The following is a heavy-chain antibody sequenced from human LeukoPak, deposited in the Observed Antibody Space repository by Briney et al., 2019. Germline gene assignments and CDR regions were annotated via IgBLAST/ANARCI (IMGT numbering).Heavy chain of an antibody. CDR3: ARDYPDLSYYYDSSGYWPNAFDI. Sequence: GGSLRLSCAASGFTFSSYAMSWVRQAPGKGLEWDSSISSSSSYIYYADSVKGRFTISRDNAKNSLYLQMNSLRAEDTAVYYCARDYPDLSYYYDSSGYWPNAFDIWGQGTMVTVSS. V-gene: IGHV3-21*01. J-gene: IGHJ3*02. CDR1: GFTFSSYA. CDR2: ISSSSSYI. D-gene: IGHD3-22*01.